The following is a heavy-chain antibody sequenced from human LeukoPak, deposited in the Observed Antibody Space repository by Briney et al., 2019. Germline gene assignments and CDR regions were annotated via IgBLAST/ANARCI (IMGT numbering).Heavy chain of an antibody. V-gene: IGHV1-46*01. J-gene: IGHJ4*02. Sequence: ASVKVSCKASGYTFTSYYMHWVRQAPGQGLEWMGIINPSGGSTSYAQKFQGRVTMTRDTSTSTVYMELSSLRSEDTAVYYCARSTSYSGRPLYYFDSWGQGTLVTVSS. CDR3: ARSTSYSGRPLYYFDS. CDR1: GYTFTSYY. D-gene: IGHD1-26*01. CDR2: INPSGGST.